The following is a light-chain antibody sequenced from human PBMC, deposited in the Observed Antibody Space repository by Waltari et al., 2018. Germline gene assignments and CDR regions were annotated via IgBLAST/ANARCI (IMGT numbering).Light chain of an antibody. J-gene: IGKJ1*01. V-gene: IGKV3-20*01. Sequence: EIVLTQSPGTLPLSPGERVTLSCRPIHSVISSYLAWYQQKPGQAPRLLIYGASSRATGIPDRFSGSGSGTDFTLTISRLEPEDFAVYYCQQYGSSLWTFGQGTKVEIK. CDR3: QQYGSSLWT. CDR2: GAS. CDR1: HSVISSY.